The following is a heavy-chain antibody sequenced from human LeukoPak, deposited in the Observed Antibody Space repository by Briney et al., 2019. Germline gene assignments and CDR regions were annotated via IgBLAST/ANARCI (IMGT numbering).Heavy chain of an antibody. CDR1: GFTFSSYW. D-gene: IGHD3-22*01. CDR2: INGDGSST. J-gene: IGHJ4*02. CDR3: VRGFPLSSGYFGDDY. V-gene: IGHV3-74*01. Sequence: SGGSLRLSCAASGFTFSSYWMPWVRQAPGKGLVWVSRINGDGSSTNYADSVKGRFTISRDNAKNTLYLQMNSLRAEDTAVYYCVRGFPLSSGYFGDDYWGQGTLVTVSS.